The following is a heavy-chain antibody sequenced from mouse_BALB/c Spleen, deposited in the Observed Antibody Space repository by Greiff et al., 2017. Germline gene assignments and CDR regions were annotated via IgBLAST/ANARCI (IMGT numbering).Heavy chain of an antibody. Sequence: VQLQESGAELARPGASVKLSCKASGYTFTSYWMQWVKQRPGQGLEWIGAIYPGDGDTRYTQKFKGKATLTADKSSSTAYMQLSSLASEDSAVYYCARLDGYYPFAYWGQGTLVTVSA. CDR2: IYPGDGDT. CDR1: GYTFTSYW. V-gene: IGHV1-87*01. D-gene: IGHD2-3*01. J-gene: IGHJ3*01. CDR3: ARLDGYYPFAY.